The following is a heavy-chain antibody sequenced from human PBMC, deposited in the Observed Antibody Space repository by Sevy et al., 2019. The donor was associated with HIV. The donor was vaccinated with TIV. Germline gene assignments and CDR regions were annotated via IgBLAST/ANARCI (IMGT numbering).Heavy chain of an antibody. J-gene: IGHJ4*02. CDR2: IKQDGSKN. Sequence: GGCLRLSCAASGFTFSGYWMSWVRQAPGKGLQWVANIKQDGSKNEFVDSVKDRFTISRDNPKNSLYLQMNSLRAEATAVYYCAREGAGGFDYWGQGTLVTVSS. D-gene: IGHD2-15*01. CDR3: AREGAGGFDY. V-gene: IGHV3-7*01. CDR1: GFTFSGYW.